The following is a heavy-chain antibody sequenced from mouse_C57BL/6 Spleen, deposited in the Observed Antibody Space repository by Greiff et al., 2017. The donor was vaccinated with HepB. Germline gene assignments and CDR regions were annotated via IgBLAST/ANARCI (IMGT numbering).Heavy chain of an antibody. Sequence: QVQLKESGPELVKPGASVKISCKASGYAFSSSWMNWVKQRPGKGLEWIGRIYPGDGDTNYNGKFKGKATLTADKSSSTAYMQLSSLTSEDSAVYFGAAGDAMDYWGQGTSVTVSS. CDR1: GYAFSSSW. J-gene: IGHJ4*01. CDR2: IYPGDGDT. V-gene: IGHV1-82*01. CDR3: AAGDAMDY.